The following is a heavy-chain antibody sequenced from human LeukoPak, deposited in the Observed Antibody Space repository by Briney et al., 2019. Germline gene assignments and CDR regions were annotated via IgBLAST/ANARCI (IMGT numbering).Heavy chain of an antibody. J-gene: IGHJ4*02. CDR3: AGAGSETQWRAFDF. D-gene: IGHD6-19*01. CDR1: GFTFSRYD. V-gene: IGHV3-13*01. CDR2: IGTAGDT. Sequence: GRSLRLSCAASGFTFSRYDMHWVRQATGKGLEWVSGIGTAGDTYYAGSVKGRFTISRENAKNSLYLQMNSLTAGDTAVYYCAGAGSETQWRAFDFWGQGALVTVFS.